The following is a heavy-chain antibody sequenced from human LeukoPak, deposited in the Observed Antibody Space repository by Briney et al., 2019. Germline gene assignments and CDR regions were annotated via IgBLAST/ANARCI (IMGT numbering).Heavy chain of an antibody. CDR2: MNPNSGNT. Sequence: ASVKVSCKASGYTFTSYDINWVRQATGQGLEWMGWMNPNSGNTGYAQKFQGGVTMTRNTSISTAYMELSSLRSEDTAVYYCAINYYDSSGYYYVDYWGQGTLVTVSS. CDR1: GYTFTSYD. J-gene: IGHJ4*02. CDR3: AINYYDSSGYYYVDY. D-gene: IGHD3-22*01. V-gene: IGHV1-8*01.